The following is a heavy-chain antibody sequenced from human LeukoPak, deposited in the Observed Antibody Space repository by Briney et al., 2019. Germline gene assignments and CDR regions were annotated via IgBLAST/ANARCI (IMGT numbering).Heavy chain of an antibody. Sequence: GGSLRLSCAASGFTFSSYWMHWVRQAPGKGLVWVSRINSDGSSTSYADSVKGRFTISRDNAKNTLYLQMNSLRADDTAVYYCARPSGPYDSSGLLDYWGQGTLVTVSS. D-gene: IGHD3-22*01. J-gene: IGHJ4*02. V-gene: IGHV3-74*01. CDR3: ARPSGPYDSSGLLDY. CDR1: GFTFSSYW. CDR2: INSDGSST.